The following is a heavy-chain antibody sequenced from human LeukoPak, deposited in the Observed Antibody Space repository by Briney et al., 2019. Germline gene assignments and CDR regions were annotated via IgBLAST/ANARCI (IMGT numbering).Heavy chain of an antibody. Sequence: ASVRVSYKASGYTFTDYYMHWVRQAPGQGWEGRGWINANDGDTNYAKKFHGRITMTRDTSISPAHMEVSSLQSDDTAVYYCAISNFLYCSSTTCLFYYWRQGTLVTVSS. CDR2: INANDGDT. CDR1: GYTFTDYY. V-gene: IGHV1-2*02. CDR3: AISNFLYCSSTTCLFYY. D-gene: IGHD2-2*01. J-gene: IGHJ4*02.